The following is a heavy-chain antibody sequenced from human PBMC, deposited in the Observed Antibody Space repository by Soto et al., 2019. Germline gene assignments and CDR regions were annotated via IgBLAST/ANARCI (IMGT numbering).Heavy chain of an antibody. D-gene: IGHD5-18*01. CDR1: GFTFDDYS. CDR2: ISWNSGSI. Sequence: GGSLRLSCAASGFTFDDYSIHWVRQAPWKGLEWVSGISWNSGSIGYADSVKGRFTISRDNAKNSLYLQMNSLRAEDTALYYCAKDLAMGDYYYGMDVWGQGTTVTVSS. J-gene: IGHJ6*02. V-gene: IGHV3-9*01. CDR3: AKDLAMGDYYYGMDV.